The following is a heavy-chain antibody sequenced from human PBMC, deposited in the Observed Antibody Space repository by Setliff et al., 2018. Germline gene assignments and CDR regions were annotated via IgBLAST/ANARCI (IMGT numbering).Heavy chain of an antibody. CDR1: GASISTTTFY. V-gene: IGHV4-39*07. CDR2: ISYSGST. J-gene: IGHJ4*02. D-gene: IGHD3-22*01. Sequence: PSETLSLTCTVSGASISTTTFYWGWIRQPPGKGLEWIGSISYSGSTYYNPSLRSRVTISLDTSKNQFSLKLRSFSAADTAVYYCARDFELLDNYDIRDVFFDHWGQGTLVTVPQ. CDR3: ARDFELLDNYDIRDVFFDH.